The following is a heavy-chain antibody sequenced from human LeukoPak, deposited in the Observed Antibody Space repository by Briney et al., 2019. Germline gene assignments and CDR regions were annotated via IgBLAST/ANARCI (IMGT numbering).Heavy chain of an antibody. D-gene: IGHD7-27*01. V-gene: IGHV4-34*01. CDR2: INHSGST. J-gene: IGHJ5*02. Sequence: PSETLSLTCAVYGESFSAYSWNWIRQSPGKGLEWIGEINHSGSTNYNPSLKSRVTISVDTSKNQTSKRQFSLKLNSVTAADTAVYYCTRERSTPGVNWFDPWGQGTLVTVSS. CDR1: GESFSAYS. CDR3: TRERSTPGVNWFDP.